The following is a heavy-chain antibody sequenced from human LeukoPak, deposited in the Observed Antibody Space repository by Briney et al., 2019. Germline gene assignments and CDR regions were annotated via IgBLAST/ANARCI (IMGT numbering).Heavy chain of an antibody. J-gene: IGHJ3*02. CDR2: IIPIFGTA. D-gene: IGHD4-17*01. CDR1: GYTFTSYG. V-gene: IGHV1-69*06. Sequence: GASVKVSCKASGYTFTSYGVSWVRQAPGQGLEWMGGIIPIFGTANYAQKFQGRVTITADKSTSTAYMELSSLRSEDTAVYYCARAPTVTPRADAFDIWGQGTMVTVSS. CDR3: ARAPTVTPRADAFDI.